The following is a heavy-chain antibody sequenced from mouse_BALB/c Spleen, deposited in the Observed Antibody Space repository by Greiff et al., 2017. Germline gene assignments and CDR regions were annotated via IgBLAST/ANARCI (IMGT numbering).Heavy chain of an antibody. CDR2: INPSNGRT. CDR1: GYTFTSYW. J-gene: IGHJ3*01. Sequence: QVHVKQPGAELVKPGASVKLSCKASGYTFTSYWMHWVKQRPGQGLEWIGEINPSNGRTNYNEKFKSKATLTVDKSSSTAYMQLSSLTSEDSAVYYCARALLRLQAWFAYWGQGTLVTVSA. CDR3: ARALLRLQAWFAY. V-gene: IGHV1S81*02. D-gene: IGHD1-2*01.